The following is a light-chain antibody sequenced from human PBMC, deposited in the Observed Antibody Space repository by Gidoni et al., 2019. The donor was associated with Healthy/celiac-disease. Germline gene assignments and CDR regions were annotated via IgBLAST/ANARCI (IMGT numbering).Light chain of an antibody. J-gene: IGKJ3*01. Sequence: EIVLTQSPANLSLSPGERATLSCRASQSVSSYLAWYQQKPGQAPRLLIYDAANRATGIPARFSGSGAGTDFNLTISSLEPEDFAVYYCQQRSNWPSFTFGPGTKVDIK. CDR3: QQRSNWPSFT. CDR2: DAA. CDR1: QSVSSY. V-gene: IGKV3-11*01.